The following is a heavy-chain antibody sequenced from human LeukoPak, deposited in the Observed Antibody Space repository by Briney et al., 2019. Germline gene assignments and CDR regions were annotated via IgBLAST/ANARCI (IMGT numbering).Heavy chain of an antibody. Sequence: SETLPLTCTISDDSISSTTYYWGWIRQPPGKGLEWIGDIYYTGNTYFNPSLKSRVTLSVDTSKNQFSLKLSSVTAADTAVYYCARVRKGYSTWPHWFDPWGQGTLVTVSS. CDR3: ARVRKGYSTWPHWFDP. D-gene: IGHD5-24*01. CDR1: DDSISSTTYY. CDR2: IYYTGNT. V-gene: IGHV4-39*07. J-gene: IGHJ5*02.